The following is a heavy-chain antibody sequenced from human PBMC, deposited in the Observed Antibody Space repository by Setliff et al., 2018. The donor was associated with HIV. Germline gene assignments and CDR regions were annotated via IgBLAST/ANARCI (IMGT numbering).Heavy chain of an antibody. CDR3: ARAGIYYDSSGYAFDI. Sequence: ASVKVSCKTSGYTFTGYHMHWVRQAPGQGLEWMGWINPNSGGTNYAQKFQGRVTMTRDTSISTAYMELSRLRSDDTAVYYCARAGIYYDSSGYAFDIWGQGTMVTVSS. J-gene: IGHJ3*02. CDR1: GYTFTGYH. V-gene: IGHV1-2*02. CDR2: INPNSGGT. D-gene: IGHD3-22*01.